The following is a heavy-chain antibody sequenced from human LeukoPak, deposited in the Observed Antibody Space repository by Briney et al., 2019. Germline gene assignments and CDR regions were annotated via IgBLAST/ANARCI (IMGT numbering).Heavy chain of an antibody. V-gene: IGHV4-39*07. J-gene: IGHJ6*02. CDR1: GGSISSSSYY. D-gene: IGHD2-2*01. CDR3: ARDSAAMGYYYGLDV. Sequence: SETLSLTCTVSGGSISSSSYYWAWIRQPPGKGLEWIGSIYYSGSTYYNPSLKSRVTISVDTSKNQFSLVLSSVTAADTAVYYCARDSAAMGYYYGLDVWGQGTTVTVSS. CDR2: IYYSGST.